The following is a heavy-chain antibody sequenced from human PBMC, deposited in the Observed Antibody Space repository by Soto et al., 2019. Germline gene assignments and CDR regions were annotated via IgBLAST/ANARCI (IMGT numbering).Heavy chain of an antibody. Sequence: GASVKVSCKASGYTFTSYDITWVRQATGQGLEWMGWMNPNSGNTGYAQKFQGRVTMTRNTSIGTAYMELSSLRSEDTAIYYCTRSIITTAGTDAFDLWGQGTLVTVSS. D-gene: IGHD6-13*01. V-gene: IGHV1-8*01. J-gene: IGHJ3*01. CDR1: GYTFTSYD. CDR3: TRSIITTAGTDAFDL. CDR2: MNPNSGNT.